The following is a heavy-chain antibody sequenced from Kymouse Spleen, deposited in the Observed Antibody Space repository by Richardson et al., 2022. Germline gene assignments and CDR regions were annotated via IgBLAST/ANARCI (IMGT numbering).Heavy chain of an antibody. J-gene: IGHJ4*02. D-gene: IGHD6-19*01. V-gene: IGHV3-73*02. CDR2: IRSKANSYAT. Sequence: EVQLVESGGGLVQPGGSLKLSCAASGFTFSGSAMHWVRQASGKGLEWVGRIRSKANSYATAYAASVKGRFTISRDDSKNTAYLQMNSLKTEDTAVYYCTRQGIAVAGTGHYFDYWGQGTLVTVSS. CDR3: TRQGIAVAGTGHYFDY. CDR1: GFTFSGSA.